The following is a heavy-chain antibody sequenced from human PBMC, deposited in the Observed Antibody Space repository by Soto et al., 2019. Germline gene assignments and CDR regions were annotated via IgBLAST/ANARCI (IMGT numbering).Heavy chain of an antibody. CDR1: GGSFSGHY. J-gene: IGHJ4*02. D-gene: IGHD3-22*01. CDR3: ARGSVDTVDSSGLYEY. CDR2: INHSGGT. V-gene: IGHV4-34*01. Sequence: SETLSLTCAVYGGSFSGHYWSCIRQPPGKGLEWIVEINHSGGTSYNPSLKSRVTISVDTSKSQFSLKLTSVTAADRAVYYCARGSVDTVDSSGLYEYWGQGTPVTVSS.